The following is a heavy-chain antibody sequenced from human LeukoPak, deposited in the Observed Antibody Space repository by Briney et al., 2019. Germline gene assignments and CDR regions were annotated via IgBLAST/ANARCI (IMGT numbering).Heavy chain of an antibody. Sequence: GGSLRLSCAASGFTFSSYSMNWVRQAPGKGLEWVSSISSSSSYKYYADSVKGRFTISRDNAKNSLYLQMNSLRAEDTAVYYCARVRDDYGDYVFDYWGQGTLVTVSS. CDR3: ARVRDDYGDYVFDY. J-gene: IGHJ4*02. D-gene: IGHD4-17*01. V-gene: IGHV3-21*01. CDR2: ISSSSSYK. CDR1: GFTFSSYS.